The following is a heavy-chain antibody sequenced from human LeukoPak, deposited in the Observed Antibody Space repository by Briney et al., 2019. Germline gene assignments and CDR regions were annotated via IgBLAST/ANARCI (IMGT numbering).Heavy chain of an antibody. Sequence: PGGSLRLSCAASGFTFSGYVMTWVRQPPGKGLQWVADISGSGGSTYYADSVKGRFSISRDNSKNTFHLQMNSLRVEDTAVYFCAKNHERGRYDGFDMWAQGAWVTVSS. J-gene: IGHJ3*02. V-gene: IGHV3-23*01. CDR2: ISGSGGST. CDR1: GFTFSGYV. CDR3: AKNHERGRYDGFDM.